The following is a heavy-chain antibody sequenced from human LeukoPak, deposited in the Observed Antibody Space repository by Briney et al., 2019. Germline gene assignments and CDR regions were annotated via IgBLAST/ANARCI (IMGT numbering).Heavy chain of an antibody. CDR2: IYSDGST. Sequence: RGSLRLSSAASGFTACSNSISCVPHAPRKGLEWVSLIYSDGSTFQADSVKGRFTMSRDNSKNTLDLQMNSLRADDTAVYFCARDRHRYRGTNGDGDAFDIWGEGTMVTVTS. D-gene: IGHD1-7*01. CDR3: ARDRHRYRGTNGDGDAFDI. V-gene: IGHV3-53*01. J-gene: IGHJ3*02. CDR1: GFTACSNS.